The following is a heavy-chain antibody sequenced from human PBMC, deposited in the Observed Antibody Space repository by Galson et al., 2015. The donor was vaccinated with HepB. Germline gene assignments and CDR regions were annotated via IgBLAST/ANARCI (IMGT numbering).Heavy chain of an antibody. J-gene: IGHJ4*02. Sequence: SVKVSCKASGGTFSSYAISWVRQAPGQGLEWIGGSIPLFGTANYAQKFQGRVTITADESTSTAYMELSSLRSEDTAVYYCARASTVTQDGRFDYWGQGTLVTVSS. V-gene: IGHV1-69*13. CDR3: ARASTVTQDGRFDY. CDR1: GGTFSSYA. CDR2: SIPLFGTA. D-gene: IGHD4-17*01.